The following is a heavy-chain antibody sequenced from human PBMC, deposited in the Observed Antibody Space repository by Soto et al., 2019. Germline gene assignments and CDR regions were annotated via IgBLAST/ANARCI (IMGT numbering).Heavy chain of an antibody. CDR2: IYYSGST. V-gene: IGHV4-39*07. CDR3: ARDRGADYASYYYGMDV. Sequence: SETLSLTCTVSCGSISSSSYYWGWIRQPPGKGLEWIGSIYYSGSTYYNPSLKSRVTISVDTSKNQFSLKLSSVTAADTAVYYCARDRGADYASYYYGMDVWGQGTTVTVSS. CDR1: CGSISSSSYY. J-gene: IGHJ6*02. D-gene: IGHD4-17*01.